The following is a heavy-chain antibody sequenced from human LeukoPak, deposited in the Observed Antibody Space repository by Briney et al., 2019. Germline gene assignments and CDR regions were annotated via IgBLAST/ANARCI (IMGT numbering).Heavy chain of an antibody. J-gene: IGHJ4*01. D-gene: IGHD3-10*01. V-gene: IGHV3-23*01. CDR1: GFTISTHD. CDR3: AKVPYGWESWPDY. CDR2: ISGSGGST. Sequence: GGSLRLSCAVSGFTISTHDMSWVRQAPGKGLEWVSAISGSGGSTYYADSVKGRFTISRDNSKNTLYLQMNSLRAEDTAVYYWAKVPYGWESWPDYSGHGTLVTVSS.